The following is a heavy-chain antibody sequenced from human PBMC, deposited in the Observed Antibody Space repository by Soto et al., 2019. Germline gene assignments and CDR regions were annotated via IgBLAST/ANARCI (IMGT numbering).Heavy chain of an antibody. CDR1: GFTFTSSA. D-gene: IGHD3-22*01. J-gene: IGHJ4*02. CDR2: IVVGSGNT. V-gene: IGHV1-58*01. CDR3: AKDVFYYDSSAYLGLFDS. Sequence: ASVKVSCKASGFTFTSSAVQCVRQARGQRLEWIGWIVVGSGNTNYAQKFQERVTITRDMSTSTAYMELSSLRSEDTAVYYCAKDVFYYDSSAYLGLFDSWGQGTLVTVSS.